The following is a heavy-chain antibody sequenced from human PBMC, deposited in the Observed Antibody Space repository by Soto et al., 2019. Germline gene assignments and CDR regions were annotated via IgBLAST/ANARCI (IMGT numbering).Heavy chain of an antibody. Sequence: QVQLQESGPGLVTSSETLSLICFVSGEALGSGPSYWHWIRQSPGKGREWIGPTFVTGATKYSASLKSRVTMSVDTSKSQISLTLTSVTAADSATYFCARGRSDSAGSSFGRRMDVWGQGTTVTVSS. CDR2: TFVTGAT. D-gene: IGHD3-10*01. CDR3: ARGRSDSAGSSFGRRMDV. J-gene: IGHJ6*02. V-gene: IGHV4-61*01. CDR1: GEALGSGPSY.